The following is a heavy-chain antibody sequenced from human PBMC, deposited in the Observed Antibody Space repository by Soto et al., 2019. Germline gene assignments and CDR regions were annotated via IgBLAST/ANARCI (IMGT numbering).Heavy chain of an antibody. V-gene: IGHV1-69*01. CDR2: IIPIFGTA. J-gene: IGHJ4*02. CDR3: AGHRGEDYDGSGSYYKALGY. Sequence: QVQLVQSGAEVKKPGSSVKVSCKASGGTFSSYAISWVRQAPGQGLEWMGGIIPIFGTANYAQKFQGRVTITADESTSTAYMELSSLRSEDTAVYYCAGHRGEDYDGSGSYYKALGYWGQGTLVTVSS. CDR1: GGTFSSYA. D-gene: IGHD3-10*01.